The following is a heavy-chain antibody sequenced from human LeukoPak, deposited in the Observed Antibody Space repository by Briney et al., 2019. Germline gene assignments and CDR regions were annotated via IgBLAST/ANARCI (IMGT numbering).Heavy chain of an antibody. Sequence: SQTLSLTCTVSGGSISSGGYYWSWIRQHPGKGLEWIGYIYYSGSTYYNPSLKSRITISVDTSKNQFSLKLSSVTAADTAVYYCARTVLNYFDYWGQGTLVTVSS. V-gene: IGHV4-31*03. CDR3: ARTVLNYFDY. CDR2: IYYSGST. CDR1: GGSISSGGYY. D-gene: IGHD4-17*01. J-gene: IGHJ4*02.